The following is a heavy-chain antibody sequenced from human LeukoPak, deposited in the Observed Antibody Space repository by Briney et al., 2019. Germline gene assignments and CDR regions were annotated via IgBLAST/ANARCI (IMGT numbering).Heavy chain of an antibody. CDR1: GYTFIGYV. Sequence: GSVKVSCTAAGYTFIGYVMHWVRQAPGQGLEWMGWITPTRSGIQCPERFEGRVKMHSETSTKTAYMELSGLTSDDTVVYYCVRVYSGYENFDYWGQGTLVTVSS. V-gene: IGHV1-2*02. CDR2: ITPTRSGI. J-gene: IGHJ4*02. D-gene: IGHD5-12*01. CDR3: VRVYSGYENFDY.